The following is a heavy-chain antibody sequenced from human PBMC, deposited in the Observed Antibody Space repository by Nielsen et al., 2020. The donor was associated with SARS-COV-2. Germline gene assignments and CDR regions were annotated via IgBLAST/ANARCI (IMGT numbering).Heavy chain of an antibody. CDR2: IYYSGST. Sequence: SETLSLTCTVSGGSISSSSYYWGWIRQPPGKGLEWIGSIYYSGSTYYNPSLKSQVTISVDTSKNQFSLKLSSVTAADTAVYYCARHSEVPTVTTFFDYWGQGTLVTVSS. V-gene: IGHV4-39*01. J-gene: IGHJ4*02. CDR1: GGSISSSSYY. D-gene: IGHD4-17*01. CDR3: ARHSEVPTVTTFFDY.